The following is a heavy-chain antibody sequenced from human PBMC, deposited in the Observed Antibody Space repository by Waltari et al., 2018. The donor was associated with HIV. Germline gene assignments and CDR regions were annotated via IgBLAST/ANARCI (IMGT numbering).Heavy chain of an antibody. Sequence: EVQLVESGGGLVKPGGSLRLSCATSGFTFSSYSMNWVRQAPGKGLEWVSSISGSPSDIYYADSVKGRFTISRDNAKNSLYLQMNSLRAEDTAVYYCARDPGGNYDSFAFDIWGQGTMVTVSS. CDR3: ARDPGGNYDSFAFDI. J-gene: IGHJ3*02. CDR1: GFTFSSYS. V-gene: IGHV3-21*01. D-gene: IGHD3-22*01. CDR2: ISGSPSDI.